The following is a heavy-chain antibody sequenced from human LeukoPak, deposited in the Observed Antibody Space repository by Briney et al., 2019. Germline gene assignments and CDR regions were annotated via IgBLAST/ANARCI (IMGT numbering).Heavy chain of an antibody. CDR3: ARGYKYSSSWYKRANWFDP. CDR1: GGSFSGYY. D-gene: IGHD6-13*01. V-gene: IGHV4-34*01. CDR2: INHSGST. J-gene: IGHJ5*02. Sequence: SETLSLTCAVYGGSFSGYYWSWIRQPPGKGLEWIGEINHSGSTNYNPSLKSRVTISVDTSKNQFSLKLSSVTAADTAVYYCARGYKYSSSWYKRANWFDPWGQGTLVTVS.